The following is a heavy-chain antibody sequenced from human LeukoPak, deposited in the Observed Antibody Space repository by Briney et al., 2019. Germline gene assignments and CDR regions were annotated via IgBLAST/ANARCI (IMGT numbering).Heavy chain of an antibody. CDR2: FDPEDGET. J-gene: IGHJ4*02. CDR3: ATPQMGYCSGGSCSRQGWGYFDY. Sequence: ASVKVSCKASGGTFSSYAITWVRQAPGQGLEWMGGFDPEDGETIYAQKFQGGVTMTEDTSTDTAYMELSSLRSEDTAVYYCATPQMGYCSGGSCSRQGWGYFDYWGQGTLVTVSS. D-gene: IGHD2-15*01. CDR1: GGTFSSYA. V-gene: IGHV1-24*01.